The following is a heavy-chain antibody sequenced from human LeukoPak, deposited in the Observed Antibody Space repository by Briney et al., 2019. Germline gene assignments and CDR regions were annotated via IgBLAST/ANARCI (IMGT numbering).Heavy chain of an antibody. J-gene: IGHJ3*02. D-gene: IGHD3-10*01. CDR2: IYYSGST. Sequence: KPSETLSLTCTVSGGSISSYYWSWIRQPPGKGLEWIGDIYYSGSTNYNPSLKSRVTISVDTSKNQFSLKLSSVTAADTAVYYCARGRSPQAPLPDAFDIWGQGTMVTVSS. V-gene: IGHV4-59*01. CDR3: ARGRSPQAPLPDAFDI. CDR1: GGSISSYY.